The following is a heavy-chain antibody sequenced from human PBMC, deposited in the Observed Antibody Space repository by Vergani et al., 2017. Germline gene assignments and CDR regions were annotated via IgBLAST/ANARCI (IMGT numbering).Heavy chain of an antibody. CDR2: INHSGST. CDR1: GGSFSGYY. V-gene: IGHV4-34*01. J-gene: IGHJ4*02. CDR3: ARGTEATGVTPRGGYFDY. Sequence: QVQLQQWGAGLLKPSETLSLTCAVYGGSFSGYYWSWIRQPPGKGLEWIGEINHSGSTNYNPSLKSRVTISVDTSKNQFSLKLSSVTAADTAVYYCARGTEATGVTPRGGYFDYWGQGTLVTGSS. D-gene: IGHD4-23*01.